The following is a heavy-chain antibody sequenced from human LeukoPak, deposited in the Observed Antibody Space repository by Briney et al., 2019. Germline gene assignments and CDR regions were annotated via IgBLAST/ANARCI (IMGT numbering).Heavy chain of an antibody. CDR1: GGSFSGYY. J-gene: IGHJ4*02. V-gene: IGHV4-34*01. Sequence: SETLSLTCAVYGGSFSGYYWSWIRQPPGKGLEWIGEINHSGSTNYNPSLKSRATISVDTSKNQFSLKLSSVTAADTAVYYCARGLGSVVVPAANAFDYWGQGTLVTVSS. CDR3: ARGLGSVVVPAANAFDY. D-gene: IGHD2-2*01. CDR2: INHSGST.